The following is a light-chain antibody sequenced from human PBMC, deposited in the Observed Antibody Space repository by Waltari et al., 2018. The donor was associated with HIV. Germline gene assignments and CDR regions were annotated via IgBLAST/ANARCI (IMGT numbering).Light chain of an antibody. CDR3: QHYDTYPYT. J-gene: IGKJ2*01. V-gene: IGKV1D-16*01. CDR1: QGISSW. CDR2: AAS. Sequence: DIQMTQSPPSLSASVGDTVTITCRASQGISSWLAWYQQKPGKAPKPLIYAASSLQTGVPKRFSGSGAGTHFTLTISSLQPEDFATYYCQHYDTYPYTFGQGTRLEIK.